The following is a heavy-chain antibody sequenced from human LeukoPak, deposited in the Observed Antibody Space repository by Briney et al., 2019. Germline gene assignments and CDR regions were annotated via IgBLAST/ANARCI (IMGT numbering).Heavy chain of an antibody. CDR3: ARDQAPRMITFGGPRRWFDP. Sequence: KTSETLSLTCAVYGGSFSGYYWSWIRQPPGKGLEWIGYIYYSGSTNYNPSLKSRVTISVDTSKNQFSLRLSSVTAADTAVYYCARDQAPRMITFGGPRRWFDPWGQGTLVTVSS. CDR1: GGSFSGYY. J-gene: IGHJ5*02. V-gene: IGHV4-59*01. CDR2: IYYSGST. D-gene: IGHD3-16*01.